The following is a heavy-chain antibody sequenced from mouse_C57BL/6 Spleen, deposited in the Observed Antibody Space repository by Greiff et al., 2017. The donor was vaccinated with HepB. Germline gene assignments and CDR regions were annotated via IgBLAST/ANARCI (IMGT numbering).Heavy chain of an antibody. CDR1: GYSFTGYY. D-gene: IGHD1-1*01. Sequence: EVKLVESGPELVKPGASVKISCKASGYSFTGYYMNWVKQSPEKSLEWIGEINPSTGGTTYNQKFKAKATLTVDKSSSTAYMQLKSLTSEDSAVYYCARWGTTVVDYYAMDYWGQGTSVTVSS. CDR3: ARWGTTVVDYYAMDY. V-gene: IGHV1-42*01. CDR2: INPSTGGT. J-gene: IGHJ4*01.